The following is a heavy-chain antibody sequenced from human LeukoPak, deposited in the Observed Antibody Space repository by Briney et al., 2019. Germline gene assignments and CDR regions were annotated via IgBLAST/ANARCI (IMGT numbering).Heavy chain of an antibody. CDR2: IYYSGST. J-gene: IGHJ4*02. CDR1: GGSISSYY. D-gene: IGHD3-10*01. V-gene: IGHV4-59*08. Sequence: SETLSLTCTVSGGSISSYYWSWIRQPPGKGLEWIGYIYYSGSTNYNPSLKSRVTISVDTSKNQFSLKLSSVTAADTAVYYRARHGSGSYYEFDYWGQGTLVTVSS. CDR3: ARHGSGSYYEFDY.